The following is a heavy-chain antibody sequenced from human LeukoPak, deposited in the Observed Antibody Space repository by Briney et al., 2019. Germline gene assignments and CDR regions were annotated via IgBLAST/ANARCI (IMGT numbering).Heavy chain of an antibody. CDR2: IYYSGNT. D-gene: IGHD2-21*02. J-gene: IGHJ4*01. CDR3: ARVWVTIRYFDY. Sequence: PSETLSLTCTVSGGSISSYHWSWIRQPPGKGPEWIGYIYYSGNTNYNPSLKSRVTISVDTSKNQFSLKVTSVTAADTAVYYCARVWVTIRYFDYWGQGTLVTVSS. CDR1: GGSISSYH. V-gene: IGHV4-59*01.